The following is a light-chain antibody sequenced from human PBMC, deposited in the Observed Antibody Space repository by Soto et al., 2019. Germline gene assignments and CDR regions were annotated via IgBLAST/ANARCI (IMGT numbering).Light chain of an antibody. CDR2: GAS. J-gene: IGKJ2*01. CDR1: QSVSSNY. V-gene: IGKV3-20*01. CDR3: QQYGSSPYT. Sequence: EVVLTQSPGPLSLSPGERATLSCRASQSVSSNYLAWYQQKPGQAPRLLIYGASSRATGIPDRFRRSGSGTDFTLTISSLEPEDFALYYCQQYGSSPYTFGQGTKLEIK.